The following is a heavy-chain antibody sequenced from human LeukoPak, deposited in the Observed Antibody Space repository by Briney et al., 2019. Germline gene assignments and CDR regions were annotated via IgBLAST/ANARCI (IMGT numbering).Heavy chain of an antibody. Sequence: SSETLSLTCTVSGGSISSGSYYWSWIRQPARKGLEWIGRIFTSGSTKYNPSLKSRVTISVDTSKNQFSLKLSSVTAADTAVYYCARDSPGYFDLWGRGTLVTVSS. V-gene: IGHV4-61*02. CDR2: IFTSGST. J-gene: IGHJ2*01. CDR1: GGSISSGSYY. CDR3: ARDSPGYFDL.